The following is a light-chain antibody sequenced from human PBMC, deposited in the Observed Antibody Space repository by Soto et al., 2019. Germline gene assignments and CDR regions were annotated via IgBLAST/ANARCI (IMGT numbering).Light chain of an antibody. V-gene: IGLV1-44*01. J-gene: IGLJ2*01. CDR2: NND. Sequence: QSVLTQPPSASGTPGQRVTISCSGSSSNIGANPINWYQQLPGTAPKLLIYNNDQRPSGVPDRFSASKSGTSASLAISGLQSEDDADYYCEAWDDSLYGAVLGGGTQLTFL. CDR1: SSNIGANP. CDR3: EAWDDSLYGAV.